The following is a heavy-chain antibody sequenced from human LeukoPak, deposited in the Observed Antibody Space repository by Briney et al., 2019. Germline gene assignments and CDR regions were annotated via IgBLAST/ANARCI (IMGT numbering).Heavy chain of an antibody. V-gene: IGHV4-34*01. D-gene: IGHD2-2*01. Sequence: SETLSLTCAVYGGSFSGYCWSWIRQPPGKGLEWIGEISHSGSTNYNPSLKSRVTISVDTSKNQFSLKLSSVTAADTAVYYCARVVVVPAAHSYYYYYGMDVWGQGTTVTVSS. CDR1: GGSFSGYC. CDR2: ISHSGST. J-gene: IGHJ6*02. CDR3: ARVVVVPAAHSYYYYYGMDV.